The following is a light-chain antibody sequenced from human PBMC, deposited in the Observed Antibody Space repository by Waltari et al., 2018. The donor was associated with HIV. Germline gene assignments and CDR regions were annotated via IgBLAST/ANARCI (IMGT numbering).Light chain of an antibody. Sequence: EIVMTPSPATLSMSPGERATLSCRASQSVSSNLAWYQQRPGQAPKLLIYGASTTATGIPARFSGSGSGTEFTLTISSLQSEDFAVYYCQQYNNWPPYTFGQGTKLEIK. CDR2: GAS. CDR1: QSVSSN. J-gene: IGKJ2*01. CDR3: QQYNNWPPYT. V-gene: IGKV3-15*01.